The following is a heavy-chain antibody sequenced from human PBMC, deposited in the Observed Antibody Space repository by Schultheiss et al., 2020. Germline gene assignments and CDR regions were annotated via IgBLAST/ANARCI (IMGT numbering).Heavy chain of an antibody. CDR3: AASLGVLYLGGYVSFDV. J-gene: IGHJ6*04. Sequence: ASVKVSCKASGYTFTSYGISWVRQAPGQGLEWMGWISAYNGNTNYAQKLQERVTITRDMSTSTAYMELSSLRSEDTAVYYCAASLGVLYLGGYVSFDVWGKGTTVTVSS. CDR1: GYTFTSYG. D-gene: IGHD5-12*01. V-gene: IGHV1-18*01. CDR2: ISAYNGNT.